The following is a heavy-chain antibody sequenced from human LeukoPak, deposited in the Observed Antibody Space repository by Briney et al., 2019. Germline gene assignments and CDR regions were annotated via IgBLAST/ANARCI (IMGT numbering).Heavy chain of an antibody. J-gene: IGHJ6*02. Sequence: GASVKVSCKASGYTFTGYYMHWVRQAPGQGLEWMGWINPNSGGTNYAQKFQGRVTMTRDTTISTAYMELSRLRSDDTAVYYCARGTGPCLGGYYYYYYGMDVWGQGTTVTVSS. D-gene: IGHD3-10*01. CDR2: INPNSGGT. CDR1: GYTFTGYY. CDR3: ARGTGPCLGGYYYYYYGMDV. V-gene: IGHV1-2*02.